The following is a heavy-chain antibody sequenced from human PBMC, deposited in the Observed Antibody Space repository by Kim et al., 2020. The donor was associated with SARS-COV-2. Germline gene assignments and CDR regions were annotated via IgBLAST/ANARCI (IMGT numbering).Heavy chain of an antibody. D-gene: IGHD3-22*01. Sequence: GGSLRLSCAASGFTFSSYEMNWVRQAPGKGLEWVSYISSSGSTIYYADSVKGRFTISRDNAKNSLYLQMNSLRAEDTAVYYCARDPGGYFSSFDYWGQGTLVTVSS. CDR3: ARDPGGYFSSFDY. CDR1: GFTFSSYE. CDR2: ISSSGSTI. J-gene: IGHJ4*02. V-gene: IGHV3-48*03.